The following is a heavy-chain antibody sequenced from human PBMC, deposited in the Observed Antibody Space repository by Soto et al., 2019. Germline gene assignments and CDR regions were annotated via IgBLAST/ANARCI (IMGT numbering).Heavy chain of an antibody. V-gene: IGHV1-69*02. CDR1: GGTFSSYT. D-gene: IGHD3-10*01. CDR2: IIPILGIA. Sequence: VKVSCKASGGTFSSYTISWVRQAPGQGLEWMGRIIPILGIANYAQKFQGRVTITADKSTSTAYMELSSLRSEDTAVYYCARTRGSGSYYNDYWGQGTLVTV. J-gene: IGHJ4*02. CDR3: ARTRGSGSYYNDY.